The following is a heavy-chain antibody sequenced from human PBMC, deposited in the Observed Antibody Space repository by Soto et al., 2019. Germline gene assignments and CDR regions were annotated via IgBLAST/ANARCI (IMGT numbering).Heavy chain of an antibody. CDR1: GGTFSSYA. Sequence: SVKVSCKASGGTFSSYAISGVLQAPGQGLEWMGGIIPIFGTANYAQKFQGRVTITADESTSTAYMELSSLRSEDTAVYYCARGMVGAADDYWGQGTLVTVSS. J-gene: IGHJ4*02. V-gene: IGHV1-69*13. CDR3: ARGMVGAADDY. D-gene: IGHD1-26*01. CDR2: IIPIFGTA.